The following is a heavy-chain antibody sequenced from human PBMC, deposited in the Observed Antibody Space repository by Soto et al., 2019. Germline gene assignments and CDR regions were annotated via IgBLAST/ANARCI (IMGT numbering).Heavy chain of an antibody. D-gene: IGHD2-15*01. CDR2: ISDSSSHI. CDR1: GVTFSIYT. Sequence: GESLRLSCAASGVTFSIYTMTWVRQAPGKGLEWVSSISDSSSHIYYSDSVKGRFTVSRDNAKNSLYLQVNSLRAEDTAVYYCARVRSGGSGYFDYWGQGTLVTVSS. CDR3: ARVRSGGSGYFDY. V-gene: IGHV3-21*01. J-gene: IGHJ4*02.